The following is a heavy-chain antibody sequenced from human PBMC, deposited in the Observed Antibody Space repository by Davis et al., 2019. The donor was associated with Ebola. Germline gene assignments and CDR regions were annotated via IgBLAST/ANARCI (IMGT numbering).Heavy chain of an antibody. J-gene: IGHJ4*02. Sequence: ASVKVSCKASGYTFTSYDINWVRQATGQGLEWMGWMNPNSGNTGYAQKFQGRVTMIRNTSISTAYMELSSLRSEDTAVYYCARVHGGYCSSTSCYAGDYWGQGTLVTVSS. CDR3: ARVHGGYCSSTSCYAGDY. CDR2: MNPNSGNT. D-gene: IGHD2-2*01. CDR1: GYTFTSYD. V-gene: IGHV1-8*01.